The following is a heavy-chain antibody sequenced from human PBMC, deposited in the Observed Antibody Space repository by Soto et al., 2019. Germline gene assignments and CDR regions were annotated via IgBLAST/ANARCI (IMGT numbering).Heavy chain of an antibody. CDR3: ARQGASTTGTGWLWLFAY. D-gene: IGHD1-1*01. CDR1: GFSFSSYA. J-gene: IGHJ4*02. V-gene: IGHV3-23*01. CDR2: ISGSGGTA. Sequence: TGGSLRLSCAASGFSFSSYAMTWVRQVPGEGLEWVSAISGSGGTAYYAGSVKGRFTISRDNSKNTVYLQMNSLSDQDTAVYYCARQGASTTGTGWLWLFAYRGQGTLVTVS.